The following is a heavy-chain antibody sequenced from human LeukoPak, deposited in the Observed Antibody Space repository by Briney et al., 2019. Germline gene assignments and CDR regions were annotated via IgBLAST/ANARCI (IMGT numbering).Heavy chain of an antibody. CDR1: GGSFSGYY. Sequence: PSETLSLTCAVYGGSFSGYYWSWIRQPPGKGLEWIGEINHSGSTNYNLSLKSRVTISVDTSKNQFSLKLSSVTAADTAVYYCARERTAMAHGWFDYWGQGTLVTVSS. CDR3: ARERTAMAHGWFDY. J-gene: IGHJ4*02. CDR2: INHSGST. V-gene: IGHV4-34*01. D-gene: IGHD5-18*01.